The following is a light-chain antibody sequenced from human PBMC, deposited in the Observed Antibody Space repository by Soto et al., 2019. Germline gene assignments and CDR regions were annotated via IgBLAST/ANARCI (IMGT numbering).Light chain of an antibody. CDR3: QQSHSTPPT. CDR1: QSISSY. CDR2: AAS. J-gene: IGKJ4*01. Sequence: DIQMTQSPSSLSASVGDRVTITCRASQSISSYLSWYQQKPGKAPKLLTYAASSLQSGVPSRFSGSGSGTDFTLTISSLQPEDSATYYCQQSHSTPPTFGGGTKVEIK. V-gene: IGKV1-39*01.